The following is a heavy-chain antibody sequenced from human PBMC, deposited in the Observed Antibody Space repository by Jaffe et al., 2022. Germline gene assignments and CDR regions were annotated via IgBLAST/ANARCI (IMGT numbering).Heavy chain of an antibody. D-gene: IGHD2-2*01. J-gene: IGHJ4*02. Sequence: EVQLVESGGGLVQPGGSLRLSCAASGFTFSSYEMNWVRQAPGKGLEWVSYISSSGSTIYYADSVKGRFTISRDNAKNSLYLQMNSLRAEDTAVYYCAREWGSSTRPLGYWGQGTLVTVSS. CDR3: AREWGSSTRPLGY. CDR2: ISSSGSTI. CDR1: GFTFSSYE. V-gene: IGHV3-48*03.